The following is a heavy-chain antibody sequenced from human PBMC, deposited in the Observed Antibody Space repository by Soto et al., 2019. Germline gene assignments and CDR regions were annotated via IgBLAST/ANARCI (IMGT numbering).Heavy chain of an antibody. CDR3: ARERSTVTTGGSFDI. Sequence: QVQLVHSGAEVKKPGSSVKVSCKASGGTFSSYTISWVRQAPGQGLEWMGRIIPILGIANYAQKFQGRVTITADKSTSTAYMQLSSLRSEDTAVYYCARERSTVTTGGSFDIWGQRTMVTLSS. D-gene: IGHD4-17*01. J-gene: IGHJ3*02. V-gene: IGHV1-69*04. CDR2: IIPILGIA. CDR1: GGTFSSYT.